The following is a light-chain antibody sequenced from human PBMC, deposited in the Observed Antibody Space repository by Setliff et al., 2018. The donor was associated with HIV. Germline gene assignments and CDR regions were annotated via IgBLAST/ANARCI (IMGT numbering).Light chain of an antibody. V-gene: IGLV2-14*02. CDR3: SSYAGSLYV. Sequence: QSVLTQPASVSGSPGQSITISCTGTSSDVGSYNLVSWYQQHPGKAPKLMIYEVSKRPSGVPDHFSGSKSGNMASLTVSGLQAEDEADYYCSSYAGSLYVFGTGTKVTVL. CDR1: SSDVGSYNL. J-gene: IGLJ1*01. CDR2: EVS.